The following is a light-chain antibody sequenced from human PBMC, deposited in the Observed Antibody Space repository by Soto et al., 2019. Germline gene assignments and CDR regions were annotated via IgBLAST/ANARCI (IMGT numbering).Light chain of an antibody. J-gene: IGKJ2*01. Sequence: DIVFSQSPGTLSLCQGERATLSCTASQSVISTYLIWYQQKPRQAPRLLIYGVTNSVTGIPERFSGSGSGTEFTLTISRREPEDFAVYYCQQYGSSPYTFGQGTKVDNK. CDR3: QQYGSSPYT. V-gene: IGKV3-20*01. CDR1: QSVISTY. CDR2: GVT.